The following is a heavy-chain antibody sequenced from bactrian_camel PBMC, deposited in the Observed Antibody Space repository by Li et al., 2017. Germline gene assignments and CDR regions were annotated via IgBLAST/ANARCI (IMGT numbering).Heavy chain of an antibody. CDR1: GFTSRAYF. CDR2: LDNDGTT. V-gene: IGHV3S9*01. Sequence: HVQLVESGGGSVQIGESLRLSCAISGFTSRAYFMGWFRQEPGKEREGVAALDNDGTTFYADSVAGRFTISQDNAKNTVYLQMDRASPEDSAMYYCAEDRRRRLAGGGWGCGNFSGYGNWGPGTQVTVS. J-gene: IGHJ4*01. CDR3: AEDRRRRLAGGGWGCGNFSGYGN. D-gene: IGHD4*01.